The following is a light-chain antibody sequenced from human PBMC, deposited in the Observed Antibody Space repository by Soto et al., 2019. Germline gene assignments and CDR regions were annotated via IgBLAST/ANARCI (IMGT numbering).Light chain of an antibody. J-gene: IGKJ4*01. Sequence: EILMTQSPATLSVSPGERATLSCRASQSVSSNLAWYQQTPGQAPRLRIYGASTRATRIPAMFSGSGSGTEFTLTISSLQSEDFSVYYCQQYNNWPPLPFGGGTKVEIK. CDR1: QSVSSN. CDR3: QQYNNWPPLP. CDR2: GAS. V-gene: IGKV3-15*01.